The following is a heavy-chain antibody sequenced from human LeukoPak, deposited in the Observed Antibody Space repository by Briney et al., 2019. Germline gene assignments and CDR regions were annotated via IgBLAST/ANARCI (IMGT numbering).Heavy chain of an antibody. J-gene: IGHJ4*02. V-gene: IGHV3-53*04. Sequence: GGSLRLSCAASGFTVSSKYMSWVRQAPGKGLEWVSSMYTGGSTYYADSVKGRFTISRHNSKNTLYLQMNSLGTEDTAVYYCAREADRNGGLDSWGQGTLVTVSS. CDR3: AREADRNGGLDS. D-gene: IGHD3-10*01. CDR1: GFTVSSKY. CDR2: MYTGGST.